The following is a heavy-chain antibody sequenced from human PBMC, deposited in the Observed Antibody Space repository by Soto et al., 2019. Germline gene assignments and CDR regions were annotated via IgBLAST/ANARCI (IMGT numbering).Heavy chain of an antibody. CDR3: VEEAAASHYGMDV. CDR1: GSTFSSYG. Sequence: QVQLVESGGGVVQPGRSLRLSCAASGSTFSSYGMHWVRQAPGKGLEWVAVISYDGSNKYYADSVKGRFTISRDNSKNTLYLQMNSLRAEDTAVYYCVEEAAASHYGMDVWGQGTTVTVSS. V-gene: IGHV3-30*03. J-gene: IGHJ6*02. D-gene: IGHD2-15*01. CDR2: ISYDGSNK.